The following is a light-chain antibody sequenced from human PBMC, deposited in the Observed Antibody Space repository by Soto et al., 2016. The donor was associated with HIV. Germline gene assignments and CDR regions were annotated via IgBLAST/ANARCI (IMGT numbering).Light chain of an antibody. V-gene: IGLV3-21*03. CDR2: DDR. CDR1: NIGSQD. Sequence: SYVLTQPSSVSVAPGKAATITCGGKNIGSQDIHWYQQKPGQAPVLVVYDDRARPSGIPDRFSGSNSGNTASLTIGKIEAGDEADFYCQVWDHDTNEVVFGGGTKLTVL. J-gene: IGLJ2*01. CDR3: QVWDHDTNEVV.